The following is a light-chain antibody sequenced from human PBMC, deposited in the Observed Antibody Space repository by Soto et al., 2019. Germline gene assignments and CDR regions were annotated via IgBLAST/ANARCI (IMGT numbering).Light chain of an antibody. Sequence: DIQMTQSPSSLSASVGDRVTITCRASQSISTYLNWYQQKVGKAPKLLIYAASSLQRGVPSRFSGSGSGTYFTLTISRLQPEDFATYYCQQSYGTPRTFGQGTKLEIK. CDR2: AAS. CDR3: QQSYGTPRT. V-gene: IGKV1-39*01. J-gene: IGKJ2*02. CDR1: QSISTY.